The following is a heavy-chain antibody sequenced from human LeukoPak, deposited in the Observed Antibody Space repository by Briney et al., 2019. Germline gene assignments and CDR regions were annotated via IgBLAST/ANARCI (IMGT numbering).Heavy chain of an antibody. V-gene: IGHV4-31*03. Sequence: SQTLSLTCTVSGGSSSSGDYFWNWIRQPPGKALEWIGYIYYSGSTYYNPSLKSRVSISVDTSKNQFSLKLSSVTAADTAVYYCARLGASMVRLENYWGQGTLVTVSS. D-gene: IGHD3-10*01. J-gene: IGHJ4*02. CDR3: ARLGASMVRLENY. CDR2: IYYSGST. CDR1: GGSSSSGDYF.